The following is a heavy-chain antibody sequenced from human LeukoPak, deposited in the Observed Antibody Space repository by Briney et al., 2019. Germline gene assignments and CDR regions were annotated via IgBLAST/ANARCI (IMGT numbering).Heavy chain of an antibody. J-gene: IGHJ4*02. Sequence: GGSLRLSCAASGFTFSTYDMSWVRQAPGKGLEWVSAISGSGGSTFYADSVKGRFTISRDNSKNTLYLQMNSLRAEDTAVYYCAKDLLRLTPDYWGQGTLVTVSS. CDR3: AKDLLRLTPDY. V-gene: IGHV3-23*01. CDR1: GFTFSTYD. CDR2: ISGSGGST. D-gene: IGHD2/OR15-2a*01.